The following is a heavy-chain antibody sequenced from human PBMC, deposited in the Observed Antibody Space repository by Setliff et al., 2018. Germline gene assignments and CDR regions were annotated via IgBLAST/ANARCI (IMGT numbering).Heavy chain of an antibody. CDR1: GFTFSSYS. V-gene: IGHV3-48*01. D-gene: IGHD3-3*01. J-gene: IGHJ3*02. CDR2: ISSSSSTI. CDR3: ARDYTYYDFWSGPSSDAFDI. Sequence: QPGGSLRLSCAASGFTFSSYSMNWVRQAPGKGLEWVSYISSSSSTIYYADSVKGRFTISRDNAKNSLYRKMNSRRAEDTAVYYCARDYTYYDFWSGPSSDAFDIWGQGTMVTVSS.